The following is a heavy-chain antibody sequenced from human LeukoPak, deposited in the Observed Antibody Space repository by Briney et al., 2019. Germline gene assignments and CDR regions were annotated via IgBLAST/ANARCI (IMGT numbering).Heavy chain of an antibody. V-gene: IGHV3-15*01. CDR2: IKSKTDGGTT. CDR1: GFTFSNAW. J-gene: IGHJ3*02. CDR3: TTKSSSGSYYGTDDAFDI. Sequence: GGSLRLSCAASGFTFSNAWMSWVRQAPGKGREGVGRIKSKTDGGTTDYAAPVKGSFTISRDDSKNTLYLQMNSLKTEDTAVYYCTTKSSSGSYYGTDDAFDIWGQGTMVTVSS. D-gene: IGHD1-26*01.